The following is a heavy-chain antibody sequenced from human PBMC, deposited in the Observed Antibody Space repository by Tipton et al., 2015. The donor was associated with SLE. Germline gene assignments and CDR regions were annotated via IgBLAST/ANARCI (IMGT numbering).Heavy chain of an antibody. J-gene: IGHJ6*03. V-gene: IGHV1-58*02. CDR2: VVFGSGDT. CDR1: GFTLSSHS. CDR3: AADLYSGNYLGYYYMDV. D-gene: IGHD1-26*01. Sequence: QSGPEVKKPGTSVKVSCKASGFTLSSHSMQWVRQARGQRLEWIGCVVFGSGDTKYAQKFQERVTITRDMSTRTAYMDLSSLRSEDTAVYYCAADLYSGNYLGYYYMDVWGKGTTVTVSS.